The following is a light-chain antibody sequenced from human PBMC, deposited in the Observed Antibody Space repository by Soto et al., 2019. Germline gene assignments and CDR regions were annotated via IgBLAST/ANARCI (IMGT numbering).Light chain of an antibody. CDR2: DAS. CDR1: QSVGSS. J-gene: IGKJ2*01. Sequence: EVVLTQSPVTLSLSPGERATLSCRASQSVGSSLAWYQHKPGQAPRLRIYDASNRTAGITVRFSGSGSGTDFTLTISTLEPEDFVLYYCQQRSNWPPYTFGQGTRLEIK. CDR3: QQRSNWPPYT. V-gene: IGKV3-11*01.